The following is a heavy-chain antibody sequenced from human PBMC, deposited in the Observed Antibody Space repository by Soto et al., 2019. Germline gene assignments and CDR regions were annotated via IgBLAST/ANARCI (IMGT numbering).Heavy chain of an antibody. CDR2: ISYDGSNK. CDR1: GFTFSSYG. CDR3: AKLSDTYDFWSGYYKGKDMDV. Sequence: GWSLRLSCAASGFTFSSYGMHWVRQAPGKGLEWVAVISYDGSNKYYADSVKGRFTISRDNSKNTLYLQMNSLRAEDTAVYYCAKLSDTYDFWSGYYKGKDMDVWGKGTTVTVSS. V-gene: IGHV3-30*18. D-gene: IGHD3-3*01. J-gene: IGHJ6*03.